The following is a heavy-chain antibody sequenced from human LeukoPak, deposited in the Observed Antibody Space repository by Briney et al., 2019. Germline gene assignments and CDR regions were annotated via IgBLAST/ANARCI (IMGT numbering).Heavy chain of an antibody. J-gene: IGHJ6*03. CDR3: ARGNPRDYYYYMDV. CDR2: IYYSGST. V-gene: IGHV4-59*12. Sequence: PSETLSLTCTVSGGSISSYYWSWIRQPPGKGLEWIGSIYYSGSTYYNPSLKSRVTISVDTSKNQFSLKLSSVTAADTAVYYCARGNPRDYYYYMDVWGKGTTVTVSS. D-gene: IGHD1-14*01. CDR1: GGSISSYY.